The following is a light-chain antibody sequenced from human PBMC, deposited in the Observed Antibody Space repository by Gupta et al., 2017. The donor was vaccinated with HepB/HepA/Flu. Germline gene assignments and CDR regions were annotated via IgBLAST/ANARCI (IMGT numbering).Light chain of an antibody. V-gene: IGLV3-19*01. Sequence: SSELTPAPPLSVALGQTVRITCQGDSLRSYYASWYQQKPGQAPVLVIYGKNKRPAGSPDRFSGSSSGNTASLTITGAQAEDEADYYCNTRDSSGNHLVVFGGGTKLTVL. CDR2: GKN. CDR1: SLRSYY. CDR3: NTRDSSGNHLVV. J-gene: IGLJ2*01.